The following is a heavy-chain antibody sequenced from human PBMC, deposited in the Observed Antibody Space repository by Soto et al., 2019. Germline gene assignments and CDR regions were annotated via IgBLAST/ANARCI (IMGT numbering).Heavy chain of an antibody. D-gene: IGHD6-13*01. CDR3: ARDLAAADY. Sequence: QVHLVQSGAEVKKPGASVKVSCKASGYIFINYYIHWVRQAPGQGLEWIGIINPNGGSTNYAQKYRSRVTKTKDTTTSTVYMDLSSLRSDDTAVYYCARDLAAADYWGQGTLVTVSS. CDR2: INPNGGST. J-gene: IGHJ4*02. V-gene: IGHV1-46*01. CDR1: GYIFINYY.